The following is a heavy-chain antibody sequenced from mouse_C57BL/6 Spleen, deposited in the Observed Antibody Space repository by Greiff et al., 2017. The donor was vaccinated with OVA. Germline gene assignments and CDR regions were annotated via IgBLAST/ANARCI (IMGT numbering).Heavy chain of an antibody. Sequence: EVKLVESGPELVKPGASVKISCKASGYSFTGYYMHWVKQSSEKSLEWIGEINPSTGGTSYNQKFKGKATLTVDKSSSTAYMQLKSLTSEDSAVYYCARDYDSYYAMDYWGQGTSVTVSS. D-gene: IGHD2-4*01. CDR2: INPSTGGT. J-gene: IGHJ4*01. CDR3: ARDYDSYYAMDY. V-gene: IGHV1-43*01. CDR1: GYSFTGYY.